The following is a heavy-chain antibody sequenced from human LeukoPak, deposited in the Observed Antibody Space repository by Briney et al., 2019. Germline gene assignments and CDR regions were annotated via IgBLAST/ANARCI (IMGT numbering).Heavy chain of an antibody. D-gene: IGHD3-16*02. J-gene: IGHJ4*02. CDR3: ARVVVHGHSDF. V-gene: IGHV4-59*08. CDR1: GGSISSYY. Sequence: SETLSLTCTVSGGSISSYYWSWIRQPPKKGLEWIGYVHSSGITKYNPSLKSRVTISLDTSKNQFSLRMNSVTAADTAVYYCARVVVHGHSDFWGQGTLVTVSS. CDR2: VHSSGIT.